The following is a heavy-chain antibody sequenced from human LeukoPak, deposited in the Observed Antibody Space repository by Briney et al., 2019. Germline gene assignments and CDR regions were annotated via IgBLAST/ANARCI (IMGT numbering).Heavy chain of an antibody. CDR1: GFTFSSYG. Sequence: GRSLRLSCAASGFTFSSYGMHWVRQAPGKGLEWVAVISYDGSNKYYADSVKGRFTISRDNSKNTLYLQMNSLRAEETAVYYGAKDCGDSSGYNKYFDYWGQGTLVTVSS. D-gene: IGHD3-22*01. J-gene: IGHJ4*02. V-gene: IGHV3-30*18. CDR2: ISYDGSNK. CDR3: AKDCGDSSGYNKYFDY.